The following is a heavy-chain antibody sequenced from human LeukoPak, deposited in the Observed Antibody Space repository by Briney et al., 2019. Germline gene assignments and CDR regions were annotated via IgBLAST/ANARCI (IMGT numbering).Heavy chain of an antibody. Sequence: GGSLRLSCTASGFPFSDYAMSWVRQAPGKGLEWVSVTTGSGITTYYADSVKGRFTISRDNSKNTLSLQMDSLRGEDTGVYYCAEHSVGATVGWDAFDIWGQGTLVTVSS. D-gene: IGHD1-26*01. CDR1: GFPFSDYA. V-gene: IGHV3-23*01. J-gene: IGHJ3*02. CDR2: TTGSGITT. CDR3: AEHSVGATVGWDAFDI.